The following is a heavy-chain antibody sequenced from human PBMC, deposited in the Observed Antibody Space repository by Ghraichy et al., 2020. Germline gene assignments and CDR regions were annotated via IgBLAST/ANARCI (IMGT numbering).Heavy chain of an antibody. D-gene: IGHD6-13*01. CDR3: ARVRGSWNRFDAFDI. CDR2: INSDGSST. Sequence: GGSLRLSCAASGFTFSSYWMHWVRQAPGKGLVWVSRINSDGSSTSYADSVKGRFTISRDNAKNTLYLQMNSLRAEDTAVYYCARVRGSWNRFDAFDIWGQGTMVTVSS. CDR1: GFTFSSYW. J-gene: IGHJ3*02. V-gene: IGHV3-74*01.